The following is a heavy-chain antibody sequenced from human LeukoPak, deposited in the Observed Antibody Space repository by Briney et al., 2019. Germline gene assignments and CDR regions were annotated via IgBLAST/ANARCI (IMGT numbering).Heavy chain of an antibody. CDR3: ARDGSGSSGWYNFDY. J-gene: IGHJ4*02. CDR1: GGSISSYY. V-gene: IGHV4-59*01. D-gene: IGHD6-19*01. CDR2: IYYSGST. Sequence: SETLSLTCTVSGGSISSYYWSWTRQPPGKGLEWIGYIYYSGSTNYNPPLKSRVTISVDTSKNQFSLKLSSVTAADTAVYYCARDGSGSSGWYNFDYWGQGTLVTVSS.